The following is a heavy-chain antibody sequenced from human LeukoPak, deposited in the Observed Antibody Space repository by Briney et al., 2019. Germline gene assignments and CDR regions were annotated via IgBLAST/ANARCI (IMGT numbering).Heavy chain of an antibody. J-gene: IGHJ4*02. CDR2: IYHSGST. CDR3: ARHAPMGYCSSTSCWGFDY. Sequence: SETLSLTCAVSGYSISSGYYWGWIRQPPGKGLEWIGSIYHSGSTYYNPSLKSRVTISVDTSKNQFSLKLSSVTAADTAVYYCARHAPMGYCSSTSCWGFDYWGQGTLVTVSS. D-gene: IGHD2-2*01. V-gene: IGHV4-38-2*01. CDR1: GYSISSGYY.